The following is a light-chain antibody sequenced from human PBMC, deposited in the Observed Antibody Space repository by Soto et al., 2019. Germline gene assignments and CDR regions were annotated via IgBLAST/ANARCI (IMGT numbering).Light chain of an antibody. V-gene: IGLV7-46*01. CDR3: LLYYSGARV. CDR2: DTS. J-gene: IGLJ3*02. Sequence: QAVVTQEPSLSVSPEGTVTLTCGASTGAVTSGHYPYWFQQKPGQAPRTLIHDTSNKQSWTPARFSGSLLGDKAALTLSGAQPEDEADYYCLLYYSGARVFGGGTKLTVL. CDR1: TGAVTSGHY.